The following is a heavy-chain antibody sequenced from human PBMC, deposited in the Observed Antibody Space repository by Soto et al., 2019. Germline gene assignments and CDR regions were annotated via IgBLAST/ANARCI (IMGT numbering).Heavy chain of an antibody. V-gene: IGHV5-51*01. CDR1: GYSFTSYW. CDR3: ARHPGLYCSSTSCYNWFDP. CDR2: IYPGDSDT. D-gene: IGHD2-2*01. Sequence: GESLKISCKGSGYSFTSYWMGWLRQRPGKGRGWMGIIYPGDSDTRYSPSFQGQVTISADKSISTAYLQWSSLKASDTAMYYCARHPGLYCSSTSCYNWFDPWGQGTLVTVSS. J-gene: IGHJ5*02.